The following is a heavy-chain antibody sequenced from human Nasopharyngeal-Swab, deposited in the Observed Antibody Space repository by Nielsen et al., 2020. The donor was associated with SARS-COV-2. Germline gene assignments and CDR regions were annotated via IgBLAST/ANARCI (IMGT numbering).Heavy chain of an antibody. J-gene: IGHJ4*02. CDR2: ISRSGTTI. Sequence: GGSLRLSCAASGFSFSDYYMSWIRQAPGKGLEWVSYISRSGTTIYYADSVRGRFTISRDNAKNSLYLQMSSLRAEDTAVYYCARAEYGYSYGYWSYWGQGTLVTVSS. V-gene: IGHV3-11*01. D-gene: IGHD5-18*01. CDR3: ARAEYGYSYGYWSY. CDR1: GFSFSDYY.